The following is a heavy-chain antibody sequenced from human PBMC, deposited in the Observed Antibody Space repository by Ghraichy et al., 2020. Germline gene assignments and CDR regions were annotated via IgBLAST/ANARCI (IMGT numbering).Heavy chain of an antibody. CDR1: GGTFSSYA. CDR2: IIPIFGTA. Sequence: SVKVPCKASGGTFSSYAISWVRQAPGQGLEWMGGIIPIFGTANYAQKFQGRVTITADESTSTAYMELSSLRSEDTAVYYCAALGSGAVAGTGGDYWGQGTLVTVSS. J-gene: IGHJ4*02. V-gene: IGHV1-69*13. D-gene: IGHD6-19*01. CDR3: AALGSGAVAGTGGDY.